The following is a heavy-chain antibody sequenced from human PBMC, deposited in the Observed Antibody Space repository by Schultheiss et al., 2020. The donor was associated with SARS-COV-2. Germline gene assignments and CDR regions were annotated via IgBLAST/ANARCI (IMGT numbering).Heavy chain of an antibody. D-gene: IGHD3-22*01. J-gene: IGHJ5*02. V-gene: IGHV1-18*01. CDR2: MNPNSGNT. Sequence: ASVKVSCKASGYTFTSYDINWVRQATGQGLEWMGWMNPNSGNTNYAQKLQGRVTMTTDTSTSTAYMELRSLRSDDTAVYYCARWYYYDSSGWFEPWGQGTLVTVSS. CDR3: ARWYYYDSSGWFEP. CDR1: GYTFTSYD.